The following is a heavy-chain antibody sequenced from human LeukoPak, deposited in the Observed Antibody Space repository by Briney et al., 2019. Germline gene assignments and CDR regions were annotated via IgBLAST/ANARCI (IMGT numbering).Heavy chain of an antibody. CDR1: GFSISGYS. Sequence: PGGSLRLSCVVSGFSISGYSMNWVRQAPGKGLEWVAHIRDGGDPIYYADSVMGRFSVSRDDAKNSIYLQMNSLTDEDTATYYCARDLVRRYFAIWGQGTLVTVSS. CDR2: IRDGGDPI. V-gene: IGHV3-48*02. J-gene: IGHJ4*02. CDR3: ARDLVRRYFAI. D-gene: IGHD3-10*01.